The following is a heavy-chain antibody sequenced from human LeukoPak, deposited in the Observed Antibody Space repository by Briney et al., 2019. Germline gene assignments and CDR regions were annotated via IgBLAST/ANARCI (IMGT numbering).Heavy chain of an antibody. J-gene: IGHJ4*02. CDR3: ARDGPSVGATIDY. D-gene: IGHD1-26*01. Sequence: PGGSLRLSCAASGFTFSGYWMQWVRQAPGKGLVWVSRINSDGSTTTYADSAKGRFTISRDNAKNTLYLQMNSLRAEDTAMYYCARDGPSVGATIDYWGQGTLVTVSS. CDR1: GFTFSGYW. CDR2: INSDGSTT. V-gene: IGHV3-74*01.